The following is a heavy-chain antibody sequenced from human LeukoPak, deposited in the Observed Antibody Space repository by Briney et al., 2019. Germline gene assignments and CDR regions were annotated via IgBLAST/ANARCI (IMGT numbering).Heavy chain of an antibody. CDR1: GFTFSSYA. Sequence: GGSLRLSCAASGFTFSSYAMHWVRQAPGKGLEWVAVISYDGSNKYYADSVKGRFTISRDNSKNTLYLQMNSLRAEDTAVYYCARDSEELGITPYFDYWGQGTLVTVSS. CDR3: ARDSEELGITPYFDY. V-gene: IGHV3-30-3*01. CDR2: ISYDGSNK. J-gene: IGHJ4*02. D-gene: IGHD7-27*01.